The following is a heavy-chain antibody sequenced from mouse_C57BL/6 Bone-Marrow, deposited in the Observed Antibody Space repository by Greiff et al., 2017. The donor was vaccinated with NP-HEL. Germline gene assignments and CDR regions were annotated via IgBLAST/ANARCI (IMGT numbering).Heavy chain of an antibody. V-gene: IGHV1-59*01. D-gene: IGHD1-1*01. CDR1: GYTFTSYW. J-gene: IGHJ2*01. CDR3: ARNGSRRRYFDY. Sequence: QVQLQQPGAELVRPGTSVKLSCKASGYTFTSYWMHWVKQRPGQGLEWIGVIDPSDSYTNYNQKFKGKATLTVDTSSSTAYMQLSSLTSEDSAVYYCARNGSRRRYFDYWGQGTTLTVSS. CDR2: IDPSDSYT.